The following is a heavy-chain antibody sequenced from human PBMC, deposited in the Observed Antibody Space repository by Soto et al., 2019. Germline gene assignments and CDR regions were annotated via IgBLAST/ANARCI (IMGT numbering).Heavy chain of an antibody. CDR3: ARGRYGDY. V-gene: IGHV1-18*01. D-gene: IGHD1-1*01. CDR2: ISAHNGNT. Sequence: QGHLVQSGAEVKKPGASVKVSCQGSGYAFTTYGLTWVRQSPGQGLEWMGWISAHNGNTNYAQKLQGRVTVTRDTSTSTAYMELRSLRYDDTSVYYCARGRYGDYWGQGALVTVSS. CDR1: GYAFTTYG. J-gene: IGHJ4*02.